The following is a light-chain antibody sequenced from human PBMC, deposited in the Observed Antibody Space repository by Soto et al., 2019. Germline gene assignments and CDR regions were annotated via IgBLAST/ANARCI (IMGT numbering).Light chain of an antibody. Sequence: DIQMTQSPSTLSASLGDRVTITCRASQGINNWLAWYQQKPGKAPKLRIDKASSLESGVPSRLSDSGSGTVFTLTIGILQTDDFAIYLTLQYESYFRMCGQGTKREIK. CDR3: LQYESYFRM. J-gene: IGKJ1*01. V-gene: IGKV1-5*03. CDR2: KAS. CDR1: QGINNW.